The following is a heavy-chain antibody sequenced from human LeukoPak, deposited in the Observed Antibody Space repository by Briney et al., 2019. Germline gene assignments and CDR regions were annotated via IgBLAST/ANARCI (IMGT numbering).Heavy chain of an antibody. D-gene: IGHD5-24*01. V-gene: IGHV1-2*02. CDR2: INPNSGGT. J-gene: IGHJ5*02. CDR1: GYTFTSYD. Sequence: ASVKVSCKASGYTFTSYDINWVRQAPGQGLEWMGWINPNSGGTNYAQKFQGRVTMTRDTSISTAYMELSRLRSDDTAVYYCARAFRERWLQFKAWFDPWGQGTLVTVSS. CDR3: ARAFRERWLQFKAWFDP.